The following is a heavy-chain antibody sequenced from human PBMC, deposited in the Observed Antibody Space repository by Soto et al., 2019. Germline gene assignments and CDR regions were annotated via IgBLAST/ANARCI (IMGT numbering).Heavy chain of an antibody. Sequence: QVQLPQWGAGLLKPSETLSLTCAVYGGSFSDHYWSWIRQPPGKGLEWIGEISHSGSTNYNPSLTSRVTISVDTSNNQSSLSLRSVTAEDTAVYYCAGQSSGSYYWGQGTLVTVSS. CDR3: AGQSSGSYY. CDR2: ISHSGST. CDR1: GGSFSDHY. D-gene: IGHD1-26*01. J-gene: IGHJ4*02. V-gene: IGHV4-34*01.